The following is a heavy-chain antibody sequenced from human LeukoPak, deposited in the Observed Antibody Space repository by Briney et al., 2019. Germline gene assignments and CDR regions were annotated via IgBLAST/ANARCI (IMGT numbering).Heavy chain of an antibody. V-gene: IGHV3-23*01. CDR3: AKDVTYEAFDI. CDR2: ISGSGGST. CDR1: GFTFSSYA. J-gene: IGHJ3*02. D-gene: IGHD2-21*02. Sequence: GGSLRLSRAASGFTFSSYAMSWVRQAPGKGLEWVSAISGSGGSTYYAGSVKGRFTISRDDSKNTLYLQMDSLRAEDTAVYYCAKDVTYEAFDIWGQGTMVTVSS.